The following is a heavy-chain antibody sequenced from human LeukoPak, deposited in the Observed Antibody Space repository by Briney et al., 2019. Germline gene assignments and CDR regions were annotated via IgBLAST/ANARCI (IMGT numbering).Heavy chain of an antibody. D-gene: IGHD4-17*01. Sequence: GGSLRLSCAASGFTFGGYVMSWVRQASGKGLEWVSDISLSGGSTYYADSVKGRFTISRDNSKNTLYLQLVNLRAEDTAVYYCARRNYDDHGDPFDYWGQGTLVTVSS. CDR3: ARRNYDDHGDPFDY. CDR2: ISLSGGST. V-gene: IGHV3-23*01. CDR1: GFTFGGYV. J-gene: IGHJ4*02.